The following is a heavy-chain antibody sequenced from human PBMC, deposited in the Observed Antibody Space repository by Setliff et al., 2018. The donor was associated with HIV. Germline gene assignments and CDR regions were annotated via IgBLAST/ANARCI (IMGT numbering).Heavy chain of an antibody. Sequence: PGGSLRLSCVASGFKFSNYAMHWVRQAPGKGLEWLAVIWFDGSNEYYENSVKGRFTISRDNSKNTLYLQMNSLKPADTAVYYCARVFWYGLPQIYYYMDVWGKGTTVTVSS. CDR1: GFKFSNYA. J-gene: IGHJ6*03. V-gene: IGHV3-33*01. CDR2: IWFDGSNE. CDR3: ARVFWYGLPQIYYYMDV. D-gene: IGHD2-8*02.